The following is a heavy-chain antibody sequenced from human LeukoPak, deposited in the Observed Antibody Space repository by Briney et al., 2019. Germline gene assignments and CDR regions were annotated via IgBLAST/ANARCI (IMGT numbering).Heavy chain of an antibody. Sequence: GGSQRLSCAASGSTFSSYWMHWVRQAPGKGLVWVSRINSDGSSTSYADSVKGRFTTSRDNAKNTLYLQMNSLRAEDTAVYYCASLDYDILSDAFDIWGQGTMVTVSS. V-gene: IGHV3-74*01. CDR1: GSTFSSYW. CDR2: INSDGSST. J-gene: IGHJ3*02. CDR3: ASLDYDILSDAFDI. D-gene: IGHD3-9*01.